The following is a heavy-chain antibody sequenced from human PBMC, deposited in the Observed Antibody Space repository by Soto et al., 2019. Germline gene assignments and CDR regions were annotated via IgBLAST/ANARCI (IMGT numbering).Heavy chain of an antibody. D-gene: IGHD6-19*01. V-gene: IGHV3-33*01. CDR3: TREDPVAVSSDI. J-gene: IGHJ3*02. CDR2: IWYDGRNT. Sequence: TWGSLRLSCAASGFTFISYGIHLFRHSPLKWLEWVAVIWYDGRNTYYVDSVKGRFTIPRDNAKNTLYLQMNSLRAEDTAVYYCTREDPVAVSSDIWGQGTMVTVSS. CDR1: GFTFISYG.